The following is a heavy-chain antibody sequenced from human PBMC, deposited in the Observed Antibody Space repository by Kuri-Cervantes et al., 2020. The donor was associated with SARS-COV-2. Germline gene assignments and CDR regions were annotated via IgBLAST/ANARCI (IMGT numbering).Heavy chain of an antibody. V-gene: IGHV4-34*01. D-gene: IGHD2-2*01. J-gene: IGHJ6*02. CDR2: INHSGGT. Sequence: SETLSLICAVFGVPLNTYSWSWVRQSPGKGLQWIGEINHSGGTKYRPSLRGRVSISIDASKNQVSLKLTSVTAADAAVYYCARGHIGVVPSPILGLGPHYYYYHLDVWGQGTTVTVSS. CDR3: ARGHIGVVPSPILGLGPHYYYYHLDV. CDR1: GVPLNTYS.